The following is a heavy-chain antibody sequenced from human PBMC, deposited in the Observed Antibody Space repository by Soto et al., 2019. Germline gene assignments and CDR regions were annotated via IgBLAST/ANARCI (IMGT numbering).Heavy chain of an antibody. V-gene: IGHV4-30-4*01. Sequence: PSETLSLTCTVSGGSISSGDYYWSWIRQPPGKGLEWIGYIYYSGSTYYNPSLKSRVTISVDTSKNQFSLKLSSVTAADTAVYYCARGALMVRGVITHYYYGMDVWGQGTTVTVSS. CDR3: ARGALMVRGVITHYYYGMDV. CDR2: IYYSGST. CDR1: GGSISSGDYY. J-gene: IGHJ6*02. D-gene: IGHD3-10*01.